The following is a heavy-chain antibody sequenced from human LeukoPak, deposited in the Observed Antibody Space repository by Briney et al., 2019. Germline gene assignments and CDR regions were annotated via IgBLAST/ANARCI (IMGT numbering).Heavy chain of an antibody. CDR2: ISSSSSTI. J-gene: IGHJ4*02. Sequence: GGSLRLSCAASGFSFSDYYMNWIRQAPGGGLECVAYISSSSSTIHYADSVKGRFTISRDNAKNSLFLQMNNLRDEDTAIYYCARRNMGATYYFDYWGQGTLVTVSS. CDR3: ARRNMGATYYFDY. D-gene: IGHD1-26*01. V-gene: IGHV3-11*01. CDR1: GFSFSDYY.